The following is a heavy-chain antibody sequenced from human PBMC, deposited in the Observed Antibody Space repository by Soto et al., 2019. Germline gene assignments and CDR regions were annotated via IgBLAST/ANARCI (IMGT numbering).Heavy chain of an antibody. CDR2: IYYSGST. V-gene: IGHV4-39*01. CDR3: ARLQSSVDIVVVPAAIDY. Sequence: SETLSLTCTVSGGSISSSSYYWGWIRQPPGKGLEWIGSIYYSGSTYYNPSLKSRVTISVDTSKNQFSLKLSSVTAADTAVYYCARLQSSVDIVVVPAAIDYWGQGTLVTVSS. J-gene: IGHJ4*02. D-gene: IGHD2-2*01. CDR1: GGSISSSSYY.